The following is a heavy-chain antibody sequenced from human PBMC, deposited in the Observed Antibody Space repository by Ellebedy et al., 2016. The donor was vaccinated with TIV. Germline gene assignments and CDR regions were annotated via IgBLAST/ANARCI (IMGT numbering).Heavy chain of an antibody. D-gene: IGHD3-3*01. V-gene: IGHV1-8*01. CDR3: ARGGLYDFWSGYYKNDY. CDR1: GYTFTSYD. J-gene: IGHJ4*02. CDR2: MNPNSGNT. Sequence: ASVKVSCXASGYTFTSYDINWVRQATGQGLEWMGWMNPNSGNTGYAQKFQGRVTMTRNTSISTAYMELSSLRSEDTAVYYCARGGLYDFWSGYYKNDYWGQGTLVTVSS.